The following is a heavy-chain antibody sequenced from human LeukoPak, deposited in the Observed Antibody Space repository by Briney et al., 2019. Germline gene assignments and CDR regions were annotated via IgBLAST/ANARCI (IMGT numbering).Heavy chain of an antibody. D-gene: IGHD3-10*01. CDR1: GFTFSGYG. V-gene: IGHV3-30*02. CDR3: AKDLMRDRWFGES. J-gene: IGHJ5*02. Sequence: GGSLRLSCAASGFTFSGYGMHWVRQAPGKGLEWVAFVRYDSSNKYYADSVKGRFTVSRDNSKNMLYLQMNSLRAEDTAVYYCAKDLMRDRWFGESWGQGTLVTVSS. CDR2: VRYDSSNK.